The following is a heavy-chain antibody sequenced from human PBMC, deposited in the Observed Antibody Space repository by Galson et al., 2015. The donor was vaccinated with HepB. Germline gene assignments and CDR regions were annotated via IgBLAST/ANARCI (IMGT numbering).Heavy chain of an antibody. D-gene: IGHD4-23*01. Sequence: TLSLTCAVNGGSFRGYFWSWIRQPPGKGLEWIGEIYHPGTTNYSPSLKSRLTITVDTSKKQFSLKLTAVTAADTAVYYCARGGSTVLTPGFDNWGLGTLVTVSS. CDR2: IYHPGTT. J-gene: IGHJ4*02. V-gene: IGHV4-34*01. CDR1: GGSFRGYF. CDR3: ARGGSTVLTPGFDN.